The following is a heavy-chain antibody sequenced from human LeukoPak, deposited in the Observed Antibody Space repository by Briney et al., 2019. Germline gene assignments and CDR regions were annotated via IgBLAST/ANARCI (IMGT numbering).Heavy chain of an antibody. D-gene: IGHD2-15*01. CDR1: GFTFSSYG. Sequence: PGGSLRLSCAASGFTFSSYGMHWVRQAPGKGLEWVAVISYGGSNKYYADSVKGRFTISRDNSKNTLYLQMNSLRAEDTAVYYCAKSSASGGSYGLDYWGQGTLVTVSS. J-gene: IGHJ4*02. CDR2: ISYGGSNK. CDR3: AKSSASGGSYGLDY. V-gene: IGHV3-30*18.